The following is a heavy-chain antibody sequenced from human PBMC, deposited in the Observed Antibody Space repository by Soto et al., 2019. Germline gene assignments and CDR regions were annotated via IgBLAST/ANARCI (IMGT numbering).Heavy chain of an antibody. CDR2: IYWDGDR. J-gene: IGHJ6*02. Sequence: QITLKESGPTLVKPTQTLTLTCTFSGFSLSTGGMGVGWIRQPPGKALEWLALIYWDGDRRYSPSLMNRLTTAKDTSKNQVIRTMTNMDPVDTATYYCVHSRCGGDCLQSYPSHYYYGMDIWGQGTTVTVSS. CDR3: VHSRCGGDCLQSYPSHYYYGMDI. CDR1: GFSLSTGGMG. D-gene: IGHD2-21*02. V-gene: IGHV2-5*02.